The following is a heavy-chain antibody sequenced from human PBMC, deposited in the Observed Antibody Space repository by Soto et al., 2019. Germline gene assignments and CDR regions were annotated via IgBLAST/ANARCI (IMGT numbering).Heavy chain of an antibody. Sequence: ASVKVSSKCSGYPFTHYGITWVRQAPGQGLEWMGWISPFNGNKNYGQTLQGRVTLTTDTSTSTVYMELRSLRSDDTAVYYCARDPMGRYDGSGSYYFDYWG. D-gene: IGHD3-10*01. CDR2: ISPFNGNK. J-gene: IGHJ4*01. CDR1: GYPFTHYG. V-gene: IGHV1-18*01. CDR3: ARDPMGRYDGSGSYYFDY.